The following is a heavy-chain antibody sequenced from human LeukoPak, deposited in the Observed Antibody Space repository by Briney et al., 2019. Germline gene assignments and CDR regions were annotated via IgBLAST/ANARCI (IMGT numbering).Heavy chain of an antibody. CDR3: ARDRPPFYYESSCAIRGDAFDI. J-gene: IGHJ3*02. CDR2: ISAYNGNT. CDR1: GYTFTSYA. D-gene: IGHD3-22*01. Sequence: GASVKVSCKASGYTFTSYAMHWVRQAPGQGLEWMGWISAYNGNTNYAQKLQGRVTTTTDTSTSTAYMELRSLRSDDTAVYYCARDRPPFYYESSCAIRGDAFDIWGQGTMVTVSS. V-gene: IGHV1-18*01.